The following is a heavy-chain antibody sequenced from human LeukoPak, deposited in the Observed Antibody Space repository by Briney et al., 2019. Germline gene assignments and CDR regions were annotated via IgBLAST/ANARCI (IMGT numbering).Heavy chain of an antibody. CDR2: INHSGST. CDR1: GGPFSGYY. J-gene: IGHJ4*02. V-gene: IGHV4-34*01. D-gene: IGHD6-13*01. CDR3: ARGPGIAAAGTFADIDY. Sequence: SETLSLTCAVSGGPFSGYYWSWIRQPPGRGLEWIGEINHSGSTNYNPSLKSRVTISVDTSKNQFSLKLSSVTAADTAVYYCARGPGIAAAGTFADIDYWGQGTLVTVSS.